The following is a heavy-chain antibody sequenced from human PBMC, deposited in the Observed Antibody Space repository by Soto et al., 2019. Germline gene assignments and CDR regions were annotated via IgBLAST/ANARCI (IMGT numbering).Heavy chain of an antibody. CDR3: AREITMKGWFDP. CDR2: IYYSGST. J-gene: IGHJ5*02. Sequence: TLALTCTVSGDSIRSGGYYWSWIHQHPGKGLEWIGYIYYSGSTYNNPSLKSRVDISVDTSKNQLSLKLSSVTAADTAIYYCAREITMKGWFDPWGQGTLVTVSS. D-gene: IGHD3-22*01. CDR1: GDSIRSGGYY. V-gene: IGHV4-31*03.